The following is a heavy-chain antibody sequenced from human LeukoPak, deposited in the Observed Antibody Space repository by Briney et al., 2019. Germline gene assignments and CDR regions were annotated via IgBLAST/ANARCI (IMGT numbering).Heavy chain of an antibody. Sequence: SETLSLTCTVSGGSVSDYYWSWIRQFPGKGLEWIAYIHTSGSTNYNPSLKSRVTVSVDTSKSQFSLKLSSVTAADTAVYYCARWRGYSYYLDYWGKGTLVTVSS. D-gene: IGHD5-18*01. CDR3: ARWRGYSYYLDY. CDR2: IHTSGST. CDR1: GGSVSDYY. J-gene: IGHJ4*02. V-gene: IGHV4-4*09.